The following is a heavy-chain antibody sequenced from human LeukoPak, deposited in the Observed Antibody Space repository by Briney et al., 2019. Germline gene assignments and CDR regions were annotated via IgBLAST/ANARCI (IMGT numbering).Heavy chain of an antibody. Sequence: GGSLRLSCAASGFTFSSYWMNWVRQAPGKGLEWISYINSYSNIIYYADSVKGRFTISRDNAKNLLYLQMNSLRHEDTAVYYCARPLSGYYSPGSDYWGQGTLVTVSS. CDR1: GFTFSSYW. V-gene: IGHV3-48*02. CDR2: INSYSNII. D-gene: IGHD3-22*01. J-gene: IGHJ4*02. CDR3: ARPLSGYYSPGSDY.